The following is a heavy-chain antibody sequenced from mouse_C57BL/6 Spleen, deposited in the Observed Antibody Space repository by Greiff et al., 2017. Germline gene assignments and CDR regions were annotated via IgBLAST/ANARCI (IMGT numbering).Heavy chain of an antibody. CDR2: INYDGSST. CDR3: ARAYDYDPYYFDY. Sequence: EVMLVESEGGLVQPGSSMKLSCTASGFTFSDYYMAWVRQVPEKGLEWVANINYDGSSTYYLDSLKSRFIISRDNAKNILYLQMSSLKSEDTATYYCARAYDYDPYYFDYWGQGTTLTVSS. V-gene: IGHV5-16*01. J-gene: IGHJ2*01. CDR1: GFTFSDYY. D-gene: IGHD2-4*01.